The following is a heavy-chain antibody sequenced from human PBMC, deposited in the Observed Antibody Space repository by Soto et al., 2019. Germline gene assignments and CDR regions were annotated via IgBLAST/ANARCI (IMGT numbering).Heavy chain of an antibody. CDR2: ISSSGSTR. J-gene: IGHJ5*02. V-gene: IGHV3-11*01. CDR1: GFTFSDYY. D-gene: IGHD6-19*01. CDR3: ARDPLMAVAGTPWFDP. Sequence: QVQLVESGGGLVKPGGSLRLSCAASGFTFSDYYMTWIRQAPGKGLEWVSYISSSGSTRYYADSVKGRFTISRDNAKNSLYLQMNSLRAEDTAVYYCARDPLMAVAGTPWFDPWGQGTLVTVSS.